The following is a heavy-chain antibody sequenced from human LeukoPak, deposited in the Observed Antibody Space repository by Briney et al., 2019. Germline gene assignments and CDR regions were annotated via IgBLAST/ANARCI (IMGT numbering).Heavy chain of an antibody. D-gene: IGHD2-15*01. CDR3: AKRYCSGFGCSSKSFDN. CDR1: GFTFSSYW. V-gene: IGHV3-7*01. J-gene: IGHJ3*02. CDR2: IKQDGSEK. Sequence: GGSLRLSCAASGFTFSSYWMSWVRQAPGKGLEWVANIKQDGSEKYYVDSVKGRFTISRDNYKKTLYLQMNSLRLEDTAVYFCAKRYCSGFGCSSKSFDNWGQGTTVTVSS.